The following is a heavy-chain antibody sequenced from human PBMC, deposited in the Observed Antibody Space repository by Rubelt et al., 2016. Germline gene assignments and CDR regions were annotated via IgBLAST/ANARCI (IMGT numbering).Heavy chain of an antibody. D-gene: IGHD1-1*01. CDR1: GGSIGSGGYS. J-gene: IGHJ5*02. CDR3: ARGKENWNDSGLDP. CDR2: SYKSGST. Sequence: QLQLQESGSGLVKPSQTLSLTCAVSGGSIGSGGYSWSWIRQPPGKGLDGIGYSYKSGSTYFNPALKGGVTLSVDTSRNQVSLKRRCGTASETAGYYGARGKENWNDSGLDPWGQGTLVTVSS. V-gene: IGHV4-30-2*01.